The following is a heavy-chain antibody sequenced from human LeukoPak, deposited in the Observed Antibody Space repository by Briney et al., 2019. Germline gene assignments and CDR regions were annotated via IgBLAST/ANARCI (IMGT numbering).Heavy chain of an antibody. CDR3: AGAGSETQWRAFDF. CDR1: GFTFSRYD. CDR2: IGTAGDT. D-gene: IGHD6-19*01. V-gene: IGHV3-13*01. J-gene: IGHJ4*02. Sequence: GGSLRLSCAASGFTFSRYDMHWVRQATGKGLEWVSGIGTAGDTYYAGSVKGRFTISRENAKNSLYLQMNSLTAGDTAVYYCAGAGSETQWRAFDFWGQGALVTVSS.